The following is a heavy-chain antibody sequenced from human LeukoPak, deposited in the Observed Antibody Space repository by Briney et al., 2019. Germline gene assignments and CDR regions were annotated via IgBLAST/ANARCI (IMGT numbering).Heavy chain of an antibody. CDR3: ARGLSEPSQYYYDSSGYFYP. V-gene: IGHV1-2*02. Sequence: ASVKVSCKASGYTFTGYYMHWVRQAPGQGLEWMGWINPNSGDTNYAQKFQGRVTMTRDTSISTAYMELSRLRSDDTAVYYCARGLSEPSQYYYDSSGYFYPWGQGTLVTVSS. J-gene: IGHJ5*02. CDR1: GYTFTGYY. CDR2: INPNSGDT. D-gene: IGHD3-22*01.